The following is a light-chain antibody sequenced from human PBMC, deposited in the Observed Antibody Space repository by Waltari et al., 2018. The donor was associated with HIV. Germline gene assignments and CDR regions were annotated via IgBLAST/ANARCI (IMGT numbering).Light chain of an antibody. CDR2: GAS. J-gene: IGKJ5*01. CDR3: RQYNDWPPIT. Sequence: EVVMTQSPATLSVSLGERATLTCRASQSILANLAWYQQKPGQAPRLLVYGASARAAGVPARFTGSGSGTEFTLTISSLQSEDFAIYYCRQYNDWPPITFGQGTRLEIK. V-gene: IGKV3-15*01. CDR1: QSILAN.